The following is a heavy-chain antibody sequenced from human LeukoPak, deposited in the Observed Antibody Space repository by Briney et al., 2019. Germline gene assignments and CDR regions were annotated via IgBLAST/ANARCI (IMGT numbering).Heavy chain of an antibody. CDR1: GGSISGYY. Sequence: PSETLSLTCTVSGGSISGYYWSWIRQPPGKGLEWIGYIYYSGSTNYNPSLKSRVTISVDTSKNQFSLKLSSVTAADTAVYYCARDSKWELLDAAENDAFDIWGQGTMVTVSS. V-gene: IGHV4-59*01. D-gene: IGHD1-26*01. CDR3: ARDSKWELLDAAENDAFDI. CDR2: IYYSGST. J-gene: IGHJ3*02.